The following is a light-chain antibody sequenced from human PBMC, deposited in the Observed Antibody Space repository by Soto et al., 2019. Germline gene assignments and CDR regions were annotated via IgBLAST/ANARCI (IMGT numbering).Light chain of an antibody. CDR2: GDN. Sequence: QSVRTRPPSVSGAPGQRVAISRTGSSSNIGAEYDVHWYQQLPGTAPKRLIYGDNNRPSGVPDRFSGSKSGTSASLAITGLQPEDEADYYCQSYDSSLTTVVFGTGTKVTVL. CDR3: QSYDSSLTTVV. V-gene: IGLV1-40*01. J-gene: IGLJ1*01. CDR1: SSNIGAEYD.